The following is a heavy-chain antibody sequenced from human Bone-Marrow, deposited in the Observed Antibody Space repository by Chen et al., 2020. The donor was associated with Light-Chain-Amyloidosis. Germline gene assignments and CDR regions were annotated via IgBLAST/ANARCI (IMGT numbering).Heavy chain of an antibody. V-gene: IGHV1-69*01. CDR2: IIPVFRTA. CDR3: TNGVSYLKSDY. J-gene: IGHJ4*02. D-gene: IGHD3-16*01. Sequence: QVQLVQSGAEVKKPGSSVKLSCKAYGGIFNIYPLSWVRQVPGQGLEWMGGIIPVFRTATYAQNFQGRVTITADASTNTAYMTLSSLRSEDTAVYYCTNGVSYLKSDYWGQGTLVTVSS. CDR1: GGIFNIYP.